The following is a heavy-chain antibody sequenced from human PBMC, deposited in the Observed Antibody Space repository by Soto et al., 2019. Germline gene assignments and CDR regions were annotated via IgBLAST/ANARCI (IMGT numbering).Heavy chain of an antibody. CDR1: GYTFTSYY. CDR3: ARVGGYSYGGVDY. Sequence: QVQLVQSGAEVKKPGASVKVSCKASGYTFTSYYMHWVRQAPGQGLEWMGIINPSGGSTTYAQKCXXRXSMTRDTSKSTVYMELSSLRSEDTAVYYCARVGGYSYGGVDYWGQGTLVTVSS. V-gene: IGHV1-46*01. CDR2: INPSGGST. J-gene: IGHJ4*02. D-gene: IGHD5-18*01.